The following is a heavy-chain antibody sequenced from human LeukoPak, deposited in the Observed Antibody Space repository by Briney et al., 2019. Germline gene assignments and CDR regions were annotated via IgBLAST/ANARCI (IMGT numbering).Heavy chain of an antibody. J-gene: IGHJ3*02. CDR3: AKLEARVLSAFDI. CDR1: GFTFSSYA. V-gene: IGHV3-23*01. CDR2: ISVSGRST. Sequence: GGSLRLSCAASGFTFSSYAMSSVRQAPGKWLEWVSSISVSGRSTYYADSVKGRFTISRDKSKNTLYLQMTSLRAEDTAVYYCAKLEARVLSAFDIWGQGTMVTVSS.